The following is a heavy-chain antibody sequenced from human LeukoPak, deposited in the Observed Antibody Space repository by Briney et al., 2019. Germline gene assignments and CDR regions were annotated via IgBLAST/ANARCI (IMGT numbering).Heavy chain of an antibody. CDR2: IYSSGST. Sequence: PSETLSLTCTVSGGSISGYYWSWIRHPPPKGLEWIGYIYSSGSTNYNPSLKSRVSMSLDNSENHFSLRLSSVTAADTAIYYCARQGYCSSTRCNPFDHWGQGALVTVSS. D-gene: IGHD2-2*01. CDR3: ARQGYCSSTRCNPFDH. CDR1: GGSISGYY. V-gene: IGHV4-59*08. J-gene: IGHJ4*02.